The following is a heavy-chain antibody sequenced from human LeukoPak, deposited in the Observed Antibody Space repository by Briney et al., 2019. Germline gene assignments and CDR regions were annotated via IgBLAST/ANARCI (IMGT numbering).Heavy chain of an antibody. CDR3: AKARSGSGSYGKYYFDY. J-gene: IGHJ4*02. CDR1: GFTFSSYG. D-gene: IGHD3-10*01. V-gene: IGHV3-23*01. CDR2: ISGSGGST. Sequence: GGSLRLSCAASGFTFSSYGMTWARQAPGKGLEWVSAISGSGGSTYYADSVKGRFTISRDNSKNTLYLQMNSLRVEDTAVYYCAKARSGSGSYGKYYFDYWGQGTLVTVSS.